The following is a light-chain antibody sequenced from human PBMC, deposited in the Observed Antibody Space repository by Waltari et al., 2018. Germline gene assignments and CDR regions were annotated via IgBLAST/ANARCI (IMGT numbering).Light chain of an antibody. CDR3: SSYSDSSALDVV. J-gene: IGLJ2*01. CDR1: SSDIGGYNY. V-gene: IGLV2-14*03. CDR2: DVT. Sequence: QSALTQPASVSGSPGQSITISCTGTSSDIGGYNYVSWYQPHPGKAPKLLIHDVTTRPSGISNRFSGSKPAYTASLTSSGLQAEDEADYYCSSYSDSSALDVVFGGGTTVTVL.